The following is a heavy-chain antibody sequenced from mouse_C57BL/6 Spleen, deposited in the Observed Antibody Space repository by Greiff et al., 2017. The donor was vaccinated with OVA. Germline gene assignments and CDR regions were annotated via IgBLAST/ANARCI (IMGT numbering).Heavy chain of an antibody. CDR2: IDPSDSYT. D-gene: IGHD2-3*01. J-gene: IGHJ4*01. CDR3: ARNDGYFDY. CDR1: GYTFTSYW. Sequence: QVQLQQPGAELVMPGASVKLSCKASGYTFTSYWMHWVKQRPGQGLEWIGEIDPSDSYTNYNQKFKGKSTLTVDKSSSTAYMQLSSLTSEDSAVYYCARNDGYFDYWGQGTSVTVSS. V-gene: IGHV1-69*01.